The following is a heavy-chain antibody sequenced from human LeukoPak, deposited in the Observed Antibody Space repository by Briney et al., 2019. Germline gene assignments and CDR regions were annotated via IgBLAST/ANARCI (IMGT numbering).Heavy chain of an antibody. Sequence: TSETLSLTCTVSGGSISSSSYYWGWIRQPPGKGLEWIGSIYYSGSTYYNPSLKSRVTISVDTSKNQFSLKLSSVTAADTAVYYCARGGGVRTGSGWRPGNWFDPWGQGTLVTVSS. V-gene: IGHV4-39*01. CDR2: IYYSGST. CDR3: ARGGGVRTGSGWRPGNWFDP. CDR1: GGSISSSSYY. J-gene: IGHJ5*02. D-gene: IGHD6-19*01.